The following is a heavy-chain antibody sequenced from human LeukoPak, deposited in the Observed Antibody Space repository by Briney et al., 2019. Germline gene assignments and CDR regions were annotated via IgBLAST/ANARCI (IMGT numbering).Heavy chain of an antibody. CDR3: ARVKSYSSGGLDAFDI. D-gene: IGHD6-19*01. J-gene: IGHJ3*02. Sequence: GSLSLSCAASGFPFSSYDMHWVRQATGKGLEWVSAIGTAGDTYYPGSVKGRFTISRENAKNSLYLQMNSLRAGDTAVYYCARVKSYSSGGLDAFDIWGQGTMVTVSS. CDR2: IGTAGDT. V-gene: IGHV3-13*01. CDR1: GFPFSSYD.